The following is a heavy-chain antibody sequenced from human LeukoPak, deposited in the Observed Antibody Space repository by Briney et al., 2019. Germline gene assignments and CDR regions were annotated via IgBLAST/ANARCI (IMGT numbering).Heavy chain of an antibody. CDR1: GFTFSDYY. CDR3: ARDKFHGDYLSKYYYGMDV. D-gene: IGHD4-17*01. V-gene: IGHV3-11*01. CDR2: ISSSGSTI. Sequence: GGSLRLSCAASGFTFSDYYMSWIRQAPGKGLEWVSYISSSGSTIYYADSVKGRLTISRDNAKNSLYLQMNSLRAEDTAVYYCARDKFHGDYLSKYYYGMDVWGQGTTVTVSS. J-gene: IGHJ6*02.